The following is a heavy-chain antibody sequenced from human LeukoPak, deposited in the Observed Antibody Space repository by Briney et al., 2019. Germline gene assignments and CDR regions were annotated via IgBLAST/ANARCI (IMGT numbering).Heavy chain of an antibody. CDR1: GFTFSSYV. V-gene: IGHV3-30*04. Sequence: PGGSLRLSCAASGFTFSSYVMHWVRQAPGKGLEWVAIISHDGSNEYYADSVKGRFTISRDNAKNSLYLQMNSLRAEDTAVYYCAELGITMIGGVWGKGTTVTISS. D-gene: IGHD3-10*02. J-gene: IGHJ6*04. CDR3: AELGITMIGGV. CDR2: ISHDGSNE.